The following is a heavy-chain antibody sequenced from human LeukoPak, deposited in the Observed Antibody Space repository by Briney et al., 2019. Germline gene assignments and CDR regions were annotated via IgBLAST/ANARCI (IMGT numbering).Heavy chain of an antibody. CDR2: IYTSGST. V-gene: IGHV4-61*02. CDR3: ARDDHSGSYSRGFDY. CDR1: GGSISSGSYY. J-gene: IGHJ4*02. Sequence: PSETLSLTCTVSGGSISSGSYYWSWIRQPAGKGLEWIGRIYTSGSTNYNPSLKSRVTISVDTSKNQFSLKLSSVTAADTAVYYCARDDHSGSYSRGFDYWGQGTLVTVSS. D-gene: IGHD1-26*01.